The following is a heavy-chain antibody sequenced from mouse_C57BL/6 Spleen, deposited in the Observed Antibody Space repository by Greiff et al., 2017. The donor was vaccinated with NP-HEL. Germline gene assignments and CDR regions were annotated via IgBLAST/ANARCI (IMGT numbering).Heavy chain of an antibody. CDR2: INPYNGDT. V-gene: IGHV1-20*01. CDR1: GYSFTGYF. D-gene: IGHD3-1*01. CDR3: ARSGYYGWFAY. J-gene: IGHJ3*01. Sequence: VHVKQSGPELVKPGDSVKISCKASGYSFTGYFMNWVMQSHGKSLEWIGRINPYNGDTFYNQKFKGKATLTVDKSSSTVHMELRSLTSEDSAVYYCARSGYYGWFAYWGQGTLVTVSA.